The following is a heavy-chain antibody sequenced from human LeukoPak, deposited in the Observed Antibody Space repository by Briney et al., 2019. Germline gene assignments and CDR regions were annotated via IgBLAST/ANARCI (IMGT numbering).Heavy chain of an antibody. V-gene: IGHV4-61*02. D-gene: IGHD3-10*01. J-gene: IGHJ4*02. CDR3: ARGISGTYSRGDAFDI. CDR2: IYTSGST. Sequence: PSETLSLTCTVSGGSISSGSYYWSWIRQPAGKGLEWIGRIYTSGSTNYNPSLKSRVTISVDTSKNQFSLKLNSVTPEDTAVYYCARGISGTYSRGDAFDIWGQGTLVTVSS. CDR1: GGSISSGSYY.